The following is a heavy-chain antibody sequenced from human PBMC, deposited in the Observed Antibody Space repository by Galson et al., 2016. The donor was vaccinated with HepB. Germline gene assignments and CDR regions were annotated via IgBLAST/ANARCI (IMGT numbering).Heavy chain of an antibody. V-gene: IGHV1-46*01. J-gene: IGHJ4*02. CDR3: ARGYYDSVY. CDR2: INPIGDDT. D-gene: IGHD3-22*01. CDR1: GYDFTSYF. Sequence: SVKVSCKASGYDFTSYFIHWVRQAPGHGLEWMGIINPIGDDTNYAQKFQGRVTMTSGTSTSTVYMELSGLRFADTAVYYCARGYYDSVYWGQGTLVTVSS.